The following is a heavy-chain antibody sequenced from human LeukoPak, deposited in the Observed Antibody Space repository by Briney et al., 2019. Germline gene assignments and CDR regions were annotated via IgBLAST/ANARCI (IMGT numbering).Heavy chain of an antibody. J-gene: IGHJ4*02. CDR3: ARGDYETHGYQTR. Sequence: ASVKVSCKASGYIFTSYVLHWVRQAPGQGLEWMGWINTNTGNPTYAQGFTGRFVFSLDTSVSTAYLQVSSLKADDTAMYYCARGDYETHGYQTRWGQGTLVTVSS. CDR2: INTNTGNP. CDR1: GYIFTSYV. D-gene: IGHD3-22*01. V-gene: IGHV7-4-1*02.